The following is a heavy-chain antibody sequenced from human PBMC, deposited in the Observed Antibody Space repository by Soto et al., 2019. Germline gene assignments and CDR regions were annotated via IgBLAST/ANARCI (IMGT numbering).Heavy chain of an antibody. Sequence: VQLLESGGGLVQPGGSLRLSCAASGFTFSSYAMSWVRQAPGKGLEWVSAISGSGGSTYYADSVKGRFTISRDNSKNTLYLQMNSLRAEDTAVYYCARADYYDSSGYYYWGQGTLVTVSS. CDR1: GFTFSSYA. V-gene: IGHV3-23*01. CDR3: ARADYYDSSGYYY. J-gene: IGHJ4*02. D-gene: IGHD3-22*01. CDR2: ISGSGGST.